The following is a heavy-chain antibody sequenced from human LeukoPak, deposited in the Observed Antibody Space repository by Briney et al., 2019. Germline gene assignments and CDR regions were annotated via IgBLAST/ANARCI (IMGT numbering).Heavy chain of an antibody. J-gene: IGHJ4*02. CDR1: GFTFSSYA. D-gene: IGHD3-10*01. CDR3: ATPMVRGVNMKHFDY. Sequence: GGSLRLSCAASGFTFSSYAMSWVRQAPGKGLEWVSTIRGSGDSTYYADSVKGRFTISRDNSKNTLYLQMNSLRAEDTAVYYCATPMVRGVNMKHFDYWGQGTLVTVSS. CDR2: IRGSGDST. V-gene: IGHV3-23*01.